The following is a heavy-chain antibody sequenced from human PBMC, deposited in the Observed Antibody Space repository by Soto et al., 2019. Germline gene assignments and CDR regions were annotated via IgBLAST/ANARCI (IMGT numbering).Heavy chain of an antibody. CDR1: GFTFGDYA. CDR2: IRSKAYGGTT. CDR3: TREPSIVGATMVGYYYGMDV. D-gene: IGHD1-26*01. V-gene: IGHV3-49*03. J-gene: IGHJ6*02. Sequence: PGGSLRLSCTASGFTFGDYAMSWFRQAPGKGLEWVGFIRSKAYGGTTEYAASVKGRFTISRDDSKSIAYLQMNSLKTEDTAVYYCTREPSIVGATMVGYYYGMDVWGQGTTVTVSS.